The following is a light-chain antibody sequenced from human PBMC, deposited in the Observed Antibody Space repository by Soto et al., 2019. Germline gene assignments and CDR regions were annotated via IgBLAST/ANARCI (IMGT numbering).Light chain of an antibody. CDR2: AAS. CDR1: QGISNY. Sequence: DIQLTQSPSSLSASVGDSVTITCRASQGISNYLAWYQQKPGKVPKLLICAASTLQSGIPSRFSGSGSGTDFTLTISSLQPEDVATYYCQKYNSAPLTFGGGTNVEIK. J-gene: IGKJ4*01. V-gene: IGKV1-27*01. CDR3: QKYNSAPLT.